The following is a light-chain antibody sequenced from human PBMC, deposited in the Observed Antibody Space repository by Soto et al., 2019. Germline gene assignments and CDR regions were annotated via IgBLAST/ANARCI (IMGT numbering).Light chain of an antibody. V-gene: IGKV3-15*01. Sequence: EIVMTQSPATLSVSPGESATLSCRASQSVSSNLAWYQQKPGQAPRLLIYGASTRATGIPARFSGSGSGTEFTLTISSLQSEDFAVYYCQQYNNWPPRGTFGQGTKLEIK. CDR1: QSVSSN. CDR2: GAS. CDR3: QQYNNWPPRGT. J-gene: IGKJ2*01.